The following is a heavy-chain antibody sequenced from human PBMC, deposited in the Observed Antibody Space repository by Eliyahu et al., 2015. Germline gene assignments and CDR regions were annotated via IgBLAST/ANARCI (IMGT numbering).Heavy chain of an antibody. D-gene: IGHD2-21*02. CDR2: INPSGGST. V-gene: IGHV1-46*03. Sequence: QVQLVQSGAEVKKPGASVTVSCKASGYTFISYXXXXVXQAPGQGLEWMGIINPSGGSTAYAQKFQGRVTMTRDTSTSTVYMDLNSLRSEDTAVYYCARDGRGSSGQYCGGDCHRVYYFDYWGQGALVTVSS. CDR1: GYTFISYX. J-gene: IGHJ4*02. CDR3: ARDGRGSSGQYCGGDCHRVYYFDY.